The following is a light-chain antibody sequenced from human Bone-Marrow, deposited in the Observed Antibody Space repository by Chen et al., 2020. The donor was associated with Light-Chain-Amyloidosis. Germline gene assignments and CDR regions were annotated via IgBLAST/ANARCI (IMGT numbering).Light chain of an antibody. CDR1: DLPTKY. CDR3: QSADSSGTYEVI. CDR2: RDT. V-gene: IGLV3-25*03. J-gene: IGLJ2*01. Sequence: SSELTPPPSVSVSPGQTARITCSGDDLPTKYAYWYQQKPGQAPVLVIHRDTERPSGLSERFSGSSSGKTATLTISGVQAEDEADYHCQSADSSGTYEVIFGGGTKLTVL.